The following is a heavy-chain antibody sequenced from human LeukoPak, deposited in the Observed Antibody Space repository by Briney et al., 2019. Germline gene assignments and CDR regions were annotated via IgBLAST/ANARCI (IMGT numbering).Heavy chain of an antibody. CDR3: ASGRKYSATSDY. CDR2: ISYSGST. CDR1: GGXISTYY. J-gene: IGHJ4*02. Sequence: PSETLSLTCTVSGGXISTYYCSWIRQSPGKGLEWLGYISYSGSTNYNPALKSRVTISVDTSKNQFSLKLRSVTAADTAVYYCASGRKYSATSDYWGQGTLVTVSS. D-gene: IGHD5-12*01. V-gene: IGHV4-59*01.